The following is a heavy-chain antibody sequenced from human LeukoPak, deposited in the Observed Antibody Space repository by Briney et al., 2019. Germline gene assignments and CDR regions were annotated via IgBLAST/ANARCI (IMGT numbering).Heavy chain of an antibody. J-gene: IGHJ4*02. CDR1: GFTFSSYW. V-gene: IGHV3-74*01. Sequence: GGSLRLSCAASGFTFSSYWMHWVRQAPGKGLVGVSRINDDGRSTSYADSVKGRFTISRDNSKNTLYLQMNSLRAEDTALYYCVRDFEWSFDTWAQGTLVTVSS. CDR3: VRDFEWSFDT. D-gene: IGHD3-3*01. CDR2: INDDGRST.